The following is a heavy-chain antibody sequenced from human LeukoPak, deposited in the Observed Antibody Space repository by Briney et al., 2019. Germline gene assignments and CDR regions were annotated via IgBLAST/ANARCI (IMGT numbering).Heavy chain of an antibody. J-gene: IGHJ2*01. CDR1: GGSISSYY. CDR2: IYYSGST. D-gene: IGHD6-19*01. CDR3: ARELESSGWYGSYWYFDL. V-gene: IGHV4-59*01. Sequence: SETLSLTCTVSGGSISSYYWSWIRQPPGKGLEWIGYIYYSGSTNYNPSLKSRVTISVDTSKNQFSLKLSSVAAADTAVYYCARELESSGWYGSYWYFDLWGRGTLVTVSS.